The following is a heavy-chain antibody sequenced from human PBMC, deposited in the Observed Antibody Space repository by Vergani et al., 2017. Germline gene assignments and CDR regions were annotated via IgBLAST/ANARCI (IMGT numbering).Heavy chain of an antibody. D-gene: IGHD6-19*01. CDR1: GGTFSSYA. V-gene: IGHV1-69*09. CDR2: IIPILGIA. J-gene: IGHJ4*02. Sequence: QLVQSGPEVKKPGTSVKVSCKASGGTFSSYAISWVRQAPGQGLEWMGRIIPILGIANYAQKFQGRVTITADKSTSTAYMELSSLRSEDTAVYYCALSQWLVIEEGRFDYWGQGTLVTVSS. CDR3: ALSQWLVIEEGRFDY.